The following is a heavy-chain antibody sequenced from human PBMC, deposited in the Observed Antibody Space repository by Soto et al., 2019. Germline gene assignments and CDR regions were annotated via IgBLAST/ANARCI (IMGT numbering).Heavy chain of an antibody. CDR2: IRRKAYGGTT. J-gene: IGHJ6*02. D-gene: IGHD3-9*01. CDR1: GFTFGDYT. V-gene: IGHV3-49*03. CDR3: SRVRPNYDILTGYYIEPYYYSGMDV. Sequence: PGGSLRLSCTASGFTFGDYTMSWFRQAPGTGLEWLGFIRRKAYGGTTEDAASVKGRFTISRGDSKNIAYLQMNSLKTEDTAVYYCSRVRPNYDILTGYYIEPYYYSGMDVWGQGTTVTVSS.